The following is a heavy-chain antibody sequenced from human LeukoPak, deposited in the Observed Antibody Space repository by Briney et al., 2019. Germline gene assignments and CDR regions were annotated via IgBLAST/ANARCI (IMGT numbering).Heavy chain of an antibody. CDR3: ARSSGTYYDY. D-gene: IGHD1-26*01. CDR2: INPRGGST. V-gene: IGHV1-46*01. J-gene: IGHJ4*02. CDR1: GYSFTSDY. Sequence: GASVKVSCKASGYSFTSDYIHWVRQAPEQGLEWMGIINPRGGSTSYAQRFQGRVSMTRDTSTSTVYMDLSSLISDDTAVYYCARSSGTYYDYWGQGTLVTVSS.